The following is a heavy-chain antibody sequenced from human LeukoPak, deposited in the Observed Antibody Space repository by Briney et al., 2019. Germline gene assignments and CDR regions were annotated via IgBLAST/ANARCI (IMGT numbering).Heavy chain of an antibody. D-gene: IGHD3-3*01. CDR1: GYSFTSYW. CDR3: ARADYDFWSGYSRPLDY. V-gene: IGHV5-51*01. CDR2: IYPGDSDT. Sequence: GESLKISCKGSGYSFTSYWIGWVRQMPGKGLEWMGIIYPGDSDTRYSPSFQGQVTISADKSISTAYLQWSSLKASDTAMYYCARADYDFWSGYSRPLDYWGQGTLVTGSS. J-gene: IGHJ4*02.